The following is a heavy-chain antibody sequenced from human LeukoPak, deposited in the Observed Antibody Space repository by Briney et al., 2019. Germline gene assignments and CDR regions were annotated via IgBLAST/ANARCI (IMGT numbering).Heavy chain of an antibody. CDR1: GFTFSSYA. D-gene: IGHD3-9*01. V-gene: IGHV3-23*01. CDR2: ISGSGGST. J-gene: IGHJ4*02. CDR3: ANTFRKYYDILTGSPFFDY. Sequence: GGSLRLSCAASGFTFSSYAMSWVRQAPGKGLEWVSAISGSGGSTYYADSVKGRFTISRDNSKNTLYLQMNSLRAEDTAVYYCANTFRKYYDILTGSPFFDYWGQGTLVTVSS.